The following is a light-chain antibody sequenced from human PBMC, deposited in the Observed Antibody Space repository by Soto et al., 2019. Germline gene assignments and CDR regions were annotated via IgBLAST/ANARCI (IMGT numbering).Light chain of an antibody. CDR2: DAS. Sequence: EIVLTQSPATLSLSPGERATLSCRASQSVSSSYLAWYQQKPGQAPRLLIYDASNRATGVPVRFSGSGSETDFTLTISSLQSEDFAVYYCQQYNNWPPWTFGQGTKVDIK. V-gene: IGKV3-15*01. J-gene: IGKJ1*01. CDR1: QSVSSSY. CDR3: QQYNNWPPWT.